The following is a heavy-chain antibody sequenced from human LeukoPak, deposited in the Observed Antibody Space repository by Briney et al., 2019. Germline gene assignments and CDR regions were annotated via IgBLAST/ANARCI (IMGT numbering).Heavy chain of an antibody. CDR3: ARADPTRADV. V-gene: IGHV1-18*01. J-gene: IGHJ6*02. Sequence: GASVKVSCKASGYTFTSYGISWVRQAPGQGLEWMGWISAYNGNTNYAQKLQGRVTMTRNTSISTAYMELSSLRSDDTAVYYCARADPTRADVWGQGTTVTVSS. CDR2: ISAYNGNT. CDR1: GYTFTSYG.